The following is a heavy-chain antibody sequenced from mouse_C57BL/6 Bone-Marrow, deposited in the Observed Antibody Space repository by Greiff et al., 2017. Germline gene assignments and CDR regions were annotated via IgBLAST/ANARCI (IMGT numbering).Heavy chain of an antibody. CDR2: IYSNGGST. Sequence: DVMLVESGGGLVQPGGSLKLSCAASGFIFSNYGMSWVRQTPDKRLELVATIYSNGGSTYYPDNVKGRFTISRDNAKNTLYLQMSSLKSEDTAVYYCARGGYGSGFAYWGQGTLVTVSA. CDR3: ARGGYGSGFAY. D-gene: IGHD1-1*01. V-gene: IGHV5-6-3*01. J-gene: IGHJ3*01. CDR1: GFIFSNYG.